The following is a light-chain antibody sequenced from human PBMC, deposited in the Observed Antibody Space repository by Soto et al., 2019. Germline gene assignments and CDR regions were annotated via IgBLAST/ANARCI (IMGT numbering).Light chain of an antibody. V-gene: IGKV3-11*01. Sequence: ENVLTQSPATLSLSPGERATLSCRASQSVTSNLAWYQQKPGQAPRLLIYDASNRATGIPARFSGSGSGTDFTLTISSLEPEDFAVYYCQQRSNWITFGQGTRLEIK. CDR1: QSVTSN. J-gene: IGKJ5*01. CDR3: QQRSNWIT. CDR2: DAS.